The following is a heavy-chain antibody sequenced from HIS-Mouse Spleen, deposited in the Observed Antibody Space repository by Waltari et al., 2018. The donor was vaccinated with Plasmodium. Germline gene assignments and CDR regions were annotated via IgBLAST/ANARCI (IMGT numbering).Heavy chain of an antibody. V-gene: IGHV3-7*01. J-gene: IGHJ4*02. CDR3: ARAWGFDY. Sequence: GSLRLSCAASGFTFSSSWMSWVRQAPGKGLEWVANIKQDGSEKYYVDSVKGRFTISRDNAKNSLYLQMNSLRAEDTAVYYCARAWGFDYWGQGTLVTVSS. D-gene: IGHD3-16*01. CDR1: GFTFSSSW. CDR2: IKQDGSEK.